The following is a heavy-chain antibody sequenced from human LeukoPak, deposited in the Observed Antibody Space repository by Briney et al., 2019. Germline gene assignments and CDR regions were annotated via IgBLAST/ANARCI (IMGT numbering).Heavy chain of an antibody. J-gene: IGHJ3*02. V-gene: IGHV3-30-3*01. CDR3: ARDPGRWLQFAYAFDI. CDR1: GFTFSSYA. Sequence: GRSLRLSCAASGFTFSSYAMHWVRQAPGKGLEWVAVISYDGSNKYYADSVKGRFTISRDNSKNTLYLQMNSLRAEDTAVYYCARDPGRWLQFAYAFDIWGQGTMVTVSS. CDR2: ISYDGSNK. D-gene: IGHD5-24*01.